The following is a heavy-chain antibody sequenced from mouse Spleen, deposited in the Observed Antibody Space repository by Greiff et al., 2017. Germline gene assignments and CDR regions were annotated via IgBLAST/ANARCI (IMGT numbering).Heavy chain of an antibody. Sequence: EVKVEESGGGLVQPGGSMKLSCAASGFTFSDAWMDWVRQSPEKGLEWVAEIRNKANNHATYYAESVKGRFTISRDDSKSSVYLQMNSLRAEDTGIYYCTRALPWVDWYFDVWGAGTTVTVSS. D-gene: IGHD4-1*01. CDR1: GFTFSDAW. V-gene: IGHV6-6*01. CDR2: IRNKANNHAT. J-gene: IGHJ1*01. CDR3: TRALPWVDWYFDV.